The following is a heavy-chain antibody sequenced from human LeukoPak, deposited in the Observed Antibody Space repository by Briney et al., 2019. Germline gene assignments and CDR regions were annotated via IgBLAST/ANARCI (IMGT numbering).Heavy chain of an antibody. V-gene: IGHV1-69*13. D-gene: IGHD6-19*01. J-gene: IGHJ2*01. CDR3: ARTTQWLVPLTPDYWYFDL. CDR2: IIPIFGTA. Sequence: ASVKVSCKASGGTFSSYAISWVRQAPGQGLEWMGGIIPIFGTANYGRKFQGRVTITADESTSTAYMELSSLRSEDTAVYYCARTTQWLVPLTPDYWYFDLWGRGTLVTVSS. CDR1: GGTFSSYA.